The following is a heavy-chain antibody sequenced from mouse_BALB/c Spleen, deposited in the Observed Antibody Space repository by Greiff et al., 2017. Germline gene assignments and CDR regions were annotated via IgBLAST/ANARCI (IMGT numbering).Heavy chain of an antibody. D-gene: IGHD2-1*01. CDR1: GYTFTDYA. CDR2: ISTYYGDA. Sequence: VKLQQSGAELVRPGVSVKISCKGSGYTFTDYAMHWVKQSHAKSLEWIGVISTYYGDASYNQKFKGKATMTVDKSSSTAYMELARLTSEDSAIYYCARSYGNYVDYAMDYWGQGTSVTVSS. J-gene: IGHJ4*01. CDR3: ARSYGNYVDYAMDY. V-gene: IGHV1S137*01.